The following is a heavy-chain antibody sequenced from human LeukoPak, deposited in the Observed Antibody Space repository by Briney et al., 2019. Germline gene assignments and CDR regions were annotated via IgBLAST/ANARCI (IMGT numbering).Heavy chain of an antibody. Sequence: GGSLRLSCAASGFTFSSYSMNWVRQAPGKWLEWVSAISSSSSYIYYADSVKGRFTISRDNAKNSLYLQMNSLRAEDTAVYYSARSIYSGSYSFDYWGQGTLVTVSS. D-gene: IGHD1-26*01. J-gene: IGHJ4*02. CDR2: ISSSSSYI. CDR3: ARSIYSGSYSFDY. V-gene: IGHV3-21*01. CDR1: GFTFSSYS.